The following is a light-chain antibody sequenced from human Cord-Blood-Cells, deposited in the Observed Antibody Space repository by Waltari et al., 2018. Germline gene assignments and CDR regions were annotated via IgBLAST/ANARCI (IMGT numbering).Light chain of an antibody. CDR3: QAWDSSTVV. CDR2: QDS. V-gene: IGLV3-1*01. Sequence: SYDLTQPPSVSVSPGQTASITCSGDKLGDKYACWYQRKPGQSPVLVIYQDSKRTPGNPARFSGSNSGKTSTLTISGTQGMDEADYYCQAWDSSTVVFGGGTKLTVL. CDR1: KLGDKY. J-gene: IGLJ2*01.